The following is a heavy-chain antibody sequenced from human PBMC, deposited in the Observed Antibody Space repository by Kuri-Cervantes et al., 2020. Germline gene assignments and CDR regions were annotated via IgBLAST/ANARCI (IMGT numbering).Heavy chain of an antibody. CDR1: GYTFTGYY. D-gene: IGHD3-3*01. Sequence: ASVKVSCKASGYTFTGYYMHWVRQAPGQGLEWMGWISAYNGNTNYAQKLQGRVTMTTDTSTSTAYMELRSLRSDDTAVYYCARAAVTIFGVVEFMDVWGQGTTVT. J-gene: IGHJ6*01. V-gene: IGHV1-18*04. CDR3: ARAAVTIFGVVEFMDV. CDR2: ISAYNGNT.